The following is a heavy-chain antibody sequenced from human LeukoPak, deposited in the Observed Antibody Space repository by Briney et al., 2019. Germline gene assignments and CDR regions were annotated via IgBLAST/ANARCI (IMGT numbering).Heavy chain of an antibody. Sequence: GASVKVSCKASGYTFTSYDINWVRQATGQGLEWMGWMNPNSGNTGYAQKFQGGVTITRNTSISTAYMELSSLRSEDTAVYYCARVPAATHYTYYFDYWGQGTLATVSS. CDR1: GYTFTSYD. J-gene: IGHJ4*02. CDR3: ARVPAATHYTYYFDY. D-gene: IGHD2-2*01. CDR2: MNPNSGNT. V-gene: IGHV1-8*03.